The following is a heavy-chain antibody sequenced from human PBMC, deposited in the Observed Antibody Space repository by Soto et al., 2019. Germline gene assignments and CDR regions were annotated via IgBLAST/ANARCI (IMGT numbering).Heavy chain of an antibody. Sequence: ASVKVSCKASGYTFTSYGISWVRQAPGQGLEWMGWISAYNGNTNYAQKLQGRVTMTTDTSTSTAYMELRSLRSDDTAVYYCARDLQLGYCSSTSCYSGWFDPWGQGTLVTVSS. CDR3: ARDLQLGYCSSTSCYSGWFDP. CDR2: ISAYNGNT. J-gene: IGHJ5*02. D-gene: IGHD2-2*01. CDR1: GYTFTSYG. V-gene: IGHV1-18*01.